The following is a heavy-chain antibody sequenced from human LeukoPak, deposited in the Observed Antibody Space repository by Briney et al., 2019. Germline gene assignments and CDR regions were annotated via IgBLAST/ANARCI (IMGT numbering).Heavy chain of an antibody. V-gene: IGHV1-18*01. CDR3: ASSPYSSGWYRLEDY. Sequence: ASVKVSCKASGYTFTSYGISWVRQAPGQGLEWMGWISAYNGNTNYAQKLQGRVTMTTDTSTSTAYMELRSLRSDDTAVYYCASSPYSSGWYRLEDYWGQGTLVTVSS. J-gene: IGHJ4*02. D-gene: IGHD6-19*01. CDR1: GYTFTSYG. CDR2: ISAYNGNT.